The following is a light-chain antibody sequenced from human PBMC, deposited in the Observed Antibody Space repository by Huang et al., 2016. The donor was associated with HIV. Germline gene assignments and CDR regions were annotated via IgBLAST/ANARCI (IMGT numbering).Light chain of an antibody. V-gene: IGKV4-1*01. CDR1: RSVFYSSKNKTY. CDR3: QQYYSSWT. CDR2: WAS. Sequence: DIVMTQSPDSLAVSLGERATINCKSSRSVFYSSKNKTYLSWYQQKPGQPPKLLIYWASTRESGVPDRFSGSGSGTDFTLTISSLQAEDVAVYYCQQYYSSWTFGQGTKVEVK. J-gene: IGKJ1*01.